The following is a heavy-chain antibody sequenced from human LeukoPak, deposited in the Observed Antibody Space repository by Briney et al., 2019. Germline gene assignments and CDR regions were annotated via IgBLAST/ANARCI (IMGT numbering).Heavy chain of an antibody. Sequence: SETLSLTCNVTGDSISSDYWSGIRQSPGKGLEWIGFIFHSGTTDYNPALQSRVAISIDKSKNQFSLKMTSVTAADTAVYYCARTRPQDYSTSYMDVWGKGTTVTVSS. D-gene: IGHD4-11*01. CDR3: ARTRPQDYSTSYMDV. CDR1: GDSISSDY. J-gene: IGHJ6*04. CDR2: IFHSGTT. V-gene: IGHV4-59*08.